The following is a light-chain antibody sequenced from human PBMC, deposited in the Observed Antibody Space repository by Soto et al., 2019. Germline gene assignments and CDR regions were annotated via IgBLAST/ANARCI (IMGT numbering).Light chain of an antibody. Sequence: EIVLTQSPATLSLSPGERATLSCRASQSVSSYLAWYQQKPGQAPRLLIYDASNMATGIPARFSGSGSGTDFTLTISSLHPEDFAVYYCQQRSNWYTFGQGTRLEIK. CDR1: QSVSSY. CDR2: DAS. CDR3: QQRSNWYT. J-gene: IGKJ5*01. V-gene: IGKV3-11*01.